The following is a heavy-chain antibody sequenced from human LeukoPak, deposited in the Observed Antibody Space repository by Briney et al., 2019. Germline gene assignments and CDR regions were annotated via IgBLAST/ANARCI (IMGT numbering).Heavy chain of an antibody. CDR1: GYTFISYA. V-gene: IGHV1-3*01. Sequence: GASVKVSCKASGYTFISYAMHWVRQAPGQRPEWMGWINAGNGNPKYSQKFQGRVTITRDTSASTAYMELSSLKSEDTAIYYCARDQAYSNYWFDPWGQGTTVTVSS. CDR2: INAGNGNP. CDR3: ARDQAYSNYWFDP. D-gene: IGHD4-11*01. J-gene: IGHJ5*01.